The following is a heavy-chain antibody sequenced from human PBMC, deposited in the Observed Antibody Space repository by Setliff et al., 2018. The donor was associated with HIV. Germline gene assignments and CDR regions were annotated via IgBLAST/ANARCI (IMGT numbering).Heavy chain of an antibody. CDR1: GFTFANYA. Sequence: PGGSLRLSCAASGFTFANYAMTWVRQAPGKGLEWVSVIENDGSNTYHADSVKGRFTISRDNSKNTLYLQMNSLKTEDTAVYYCTRDAEPYGDYGNLKYFDLWGRGTLVTVSS. CDR2: IENDGSNT. D-gene: IGHD4-17*01. V-gene: IGHV3-23*03. CDR3: TRDAEPYGDYGNLKYFDL. J-gene: IGHJ2*01.